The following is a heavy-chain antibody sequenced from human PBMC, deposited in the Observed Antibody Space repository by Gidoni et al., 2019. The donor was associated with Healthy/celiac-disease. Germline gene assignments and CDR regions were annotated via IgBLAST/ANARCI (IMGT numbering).Heavy chain of an antibody. V-gene: IGHV3-66*01. CDR1: GFTVSSNY. CDR2: IYSGGST. J-gene: IGHJ4*02. CDR3: ARASPYYDFWSGYYHWGYFDY. D-gene: IGHD3-3*01. Sequence: EVQLVESGGGLVQPGGSLRPSCAASGFTVSSNYMSWVRQAPGKGLEWVSVIYSGGSTYYADSVKGRFTISRDNSKNTLYLQMNSLRAEDTAVYYCARASPYYDFWSGYYHWGYFDYWGQGTLVTVSS.